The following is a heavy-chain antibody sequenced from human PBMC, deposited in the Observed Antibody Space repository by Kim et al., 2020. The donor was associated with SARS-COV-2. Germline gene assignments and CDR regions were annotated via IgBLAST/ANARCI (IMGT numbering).Heavy chain of an antibody. CDR1: GGSFSGYY. D-gene: IGHD3-22*01. CDR2: INHSGST. Sequence: SETLSLTCAVYGGSFSGYYWSWIRQPPGKGLEWIGEINHSGSTNYNPSLKSRVTISVDTSKNQFSLKLSSVTAADTAVYYCAREEDSSGYFGYYFDYWGQGTLVTVSS. CDR3: AREEDSSGYFGYYFDY. V-gene: IGHV4-34*01. J-gene: IGHJ4*02.